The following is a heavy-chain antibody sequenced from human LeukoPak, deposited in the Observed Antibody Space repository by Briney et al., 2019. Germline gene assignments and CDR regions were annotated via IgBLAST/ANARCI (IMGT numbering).Heavy chain of an antibody. V-gene: IGHV3-23*01. J-gene: IGHJ4*02. CDR3: AKNMVRGVIMSSSFDY. CDR2: ISGSGGST. D-gene: IGHD3-10*01. Sequence: GGSLRLSCAASGFTFNDYGMSWVRQAPGKGLERVSSISGSGGSTYYADSVKGRFTISRDNSKNTLYMQMNSLRAEDTAVYYCAKNMVRGVIMSSSFDYWGQGTLVTVSS. CDR1: GFTFNDYG.